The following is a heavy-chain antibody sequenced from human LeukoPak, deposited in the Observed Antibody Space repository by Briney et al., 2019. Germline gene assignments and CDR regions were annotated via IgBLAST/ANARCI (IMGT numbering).Heavy chain of an antibody. D-gene: IGHD1-26*01. V-gene: IGHV5-51*01. Sequence: GASLQISCQGSGYSFTSYWIGWVRQVPGKGLEWMGIIYPGDSDTRYSPSFQGQVTISADKSISTAYLQWSSLKASDTAMYYCARHGSGSYNYYYYGMDVWGQGTTVTVSS. CDR2: IYPGDSDT. CDR3: ARHGSGSYNYYYYGMDV. CDR1: GYSFTSYW. J-gene: IGHJ6*02.